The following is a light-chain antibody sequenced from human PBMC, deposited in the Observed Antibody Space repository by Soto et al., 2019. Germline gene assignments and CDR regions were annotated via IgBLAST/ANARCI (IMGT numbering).Light chain of an antibody. CDR2: AAS. Sequence: DIQMTQSPSSLSASVGDRVTITCRASQGISYFLAWYQQRPGKVPKLLISAASTFQSGVASRFRGSGSGTDFTLTITSLQPEDVATYYCQSYHSAPFTFGPGTKVDIK. J-gene: IGKJ3*01. CDR1: QGISYF. CDR3: QSYHSAPFT. V-gene: IGKV1-27*01.